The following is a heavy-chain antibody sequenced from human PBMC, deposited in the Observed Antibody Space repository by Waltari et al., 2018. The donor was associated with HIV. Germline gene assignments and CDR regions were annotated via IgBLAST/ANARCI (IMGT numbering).Heavy chain of an antibody. Sequence: TCAVSGDSVSSSNWWNWVRQPPGKGLEWIGEIYHSGGTNYNPSLKSRVTISVDKSKNQFSLNMSSMTAADTAVYYCARGGGIVVKMYADDAFDIWGQGTMVTVSS. D-gene: IGHD2-2*01. V-gene: IGHV4-4*02. CDR1: GDSVSSSNW. J-gene: IGHJ3*02. CDR3: ARGGGIVVKMYADDAFDI. CDR2: IYHSGGT.